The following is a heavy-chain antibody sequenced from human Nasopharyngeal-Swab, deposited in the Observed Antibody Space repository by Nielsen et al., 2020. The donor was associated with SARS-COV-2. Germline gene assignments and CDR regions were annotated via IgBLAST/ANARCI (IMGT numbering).Heavy chain of an antibody. Sequence: GGSLRLSCAASGFTFNNYNFNWVRQAPGKGLEWVSSISSSSSYIYYADSVKGRFTISRDNAKNSLYLQMNSLRAEDTAVYYCGRDGVDYEFWSAYLMEVWGQGTTVTVSS. D-gene: IGHD3-3*01. CDR2: ISSSSSYI. CDR3: GRDGVDYEFWSAYLMEV. CDR1: GFTFNNYN. V-gene: IGHV3-21*01. J-gene: IGHJ6*02.